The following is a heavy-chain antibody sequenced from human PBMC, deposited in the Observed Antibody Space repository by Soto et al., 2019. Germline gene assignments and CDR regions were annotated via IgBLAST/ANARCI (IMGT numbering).Heavy chain of an antibody. J-gene: IGHJ4*02. CDR2: IYYSGFT. V-gene: IGHV4-39*07. CDR3: ATSYGNAWYTY. Sequence: SETLSLTCTVSGGSISSSSYYWGWIRQPPGKGLEWIGSIYYSGFTFYNPSLKSRVTMSVDTSKNEFSLQLTSVTAADTAVYYCATSYGNAWYTYWGQGIQVTVSS. CDR1: GGSISSSSYY. D-gene: IGHD6-13*01.